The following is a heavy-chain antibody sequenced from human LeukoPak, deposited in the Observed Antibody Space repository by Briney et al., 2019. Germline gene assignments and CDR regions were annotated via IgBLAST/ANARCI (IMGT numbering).Heavy chain of an antibody. V-gene: IGHV3-64D*06. J-gene: IGHJ4*02. Sequence: GGSLRLSCSASGFAFSSYAMHWVRQAPGKGLEHVSAISSNGGSTYYADSVKGRFTISRDNSKNTLYLQMSSLRAEDTAVYYCVKNRLTTVVTPNAFDYWGQGTLVTVSS. CDR1: GFAFSSYA. D-gene: IGHD4-23*01. CDR3: VKNRLTTVVTPNAFDY. CDR2: ISSNGGST.